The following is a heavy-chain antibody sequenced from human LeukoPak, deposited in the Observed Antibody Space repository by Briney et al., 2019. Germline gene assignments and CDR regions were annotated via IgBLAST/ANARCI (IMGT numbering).Heavy chain of an antibody. Sequence: ASVKVSCKASGYTFTSYDIIWVRQATGQGLEWMGWMNPNSGNTGYAQKFQGRVTMTRNTSISTAYMEPSSLRSEDTAVYYCARENYGDYGFDYWGQGTLVTVSS. CDR1: GYTFTSYD. CDR3: ARENYGDYGFDY. D-gene: IGHD4-17*01. CDR2: MNPNSGNT. J-gene: IGHJ4*02. V-gene: IGHV1-8*01.